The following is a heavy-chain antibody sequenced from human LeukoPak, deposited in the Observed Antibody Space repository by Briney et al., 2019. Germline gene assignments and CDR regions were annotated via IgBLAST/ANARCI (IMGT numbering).Heavy chain of an antibody. Sequence: SETLSLTCTVSGGSISSYYWSWIRQPPGKGLEWIGYIYYSGSTYYNPSLKSRVTISVDTSKNQFSLKLSSVTAADTAVYYCARDHGYYGSGSHFDYWGQGTLVTVSS. CDR1: GGSISSYY. D-gene: IGHD3-10*01. J-gene: IGHJ4*02. CDR3: ARDHGYYGSGSHFDY. V-gene: IGHV4-59*12. CDR2: IYYSGST.